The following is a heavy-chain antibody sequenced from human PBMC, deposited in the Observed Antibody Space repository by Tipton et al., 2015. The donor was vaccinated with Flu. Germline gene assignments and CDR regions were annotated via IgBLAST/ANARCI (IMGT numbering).Heavy chain of an antibody. Sequence: TLSLTCTVSGGSVSSSTYYWNWIRQPAGKGLEWIGRIYSGGSTNYNPSLKRRVTMSIDSSKNQLSLKMTSVTAADTALYFCARERYSSGWLEYFQNWGQGTLVTVSS. CDR1: GGSVSSSTYY. CDR2: IYSGGST. J-gene: IGHJ1*01. V-gene: IGHV4-61*02. D-gene: IGHD6-19*01. CDR3: ARERYSSGWLEYFQN.